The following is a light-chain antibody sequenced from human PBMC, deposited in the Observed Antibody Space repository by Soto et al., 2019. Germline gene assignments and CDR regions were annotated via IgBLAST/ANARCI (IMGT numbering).Light chain of an antibody. CDR3: QQYNNWPPWG. J-gene: IGKJ1*01. CDR1: QSVSSN. Sequence: EIVMTQSPAPLSVSPGEIATLSCRASQSVSSNFAWYQQKRGRAPRHLVYGASTRATGIPARFSGSGAGTEFTHTNSSLQSEDFAVYYCQQYNNWPPWGVGQGNKVEIK. V-gene: IGKV3-15*01. CDR2: GAS.